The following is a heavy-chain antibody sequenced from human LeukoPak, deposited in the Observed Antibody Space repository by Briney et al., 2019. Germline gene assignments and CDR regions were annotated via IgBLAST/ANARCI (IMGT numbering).Heavy chain of an antibody. CDR1: GGTFSSYA. D-gene: IGHD2-15*01. CDR3: ARVGYCSGGSCYSAWFDP. CDR2: IIPILGIA. V-gene: IGHV1-69*04. Sequence: ASAKVSCKASGGTFSSYAISWVRQAPGQGLEWMGRIIPILGIANYAQKFQGRVTITADKSTSTAYMELSSLRSEDMAVYYCARVGYCSGGSCYSAWFDPWGQGTLVTVSS. J-gene: IGHJ5*02.